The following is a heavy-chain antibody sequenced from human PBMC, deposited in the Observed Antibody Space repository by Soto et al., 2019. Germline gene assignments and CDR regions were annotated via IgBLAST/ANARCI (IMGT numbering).Heavy chain of an antibody. CDR2: INPNSGGT. D-gene: IGHD3-3*01. J-gene: IGHJ5*02. CDR1: GYTFTGYY. Sequence: ASVKVSCKASGYTFTGYYMHWVRQAPGQGLEWMGWINPNSGGTNYAQKFQGWVTMTRDTSISTAYMELSRLRSDDTAVYYCARGGPILFLFPDSNWFDPWGQGTLVTVSS. V-gene: IGHV1-2*04. CDR3: ARGGPILFLFPDSNWFDP.